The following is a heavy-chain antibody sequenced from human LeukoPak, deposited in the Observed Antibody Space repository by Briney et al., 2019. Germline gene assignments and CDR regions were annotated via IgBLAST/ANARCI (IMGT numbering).Heavy chain of an antibody. V-gene: IGHV3-11*04. CDR1: GFTVSSNY. Sequence: PGGSLRLSCAASGFTVSSNYMSWVRQAPGKGLEWVSYISSSGSTIYYADSVKGRFTISRDNAKNSLYLQMNSLRAEDTAVYYCARDSRSGVFGVAPFDYWGQGTLVTVSS. J-gene: IGHJ4*02. CDR2: ISSSGSTI. CDR3: ARDSRSGVFGVAPFDY. D-gene: IGHD3-3*01.